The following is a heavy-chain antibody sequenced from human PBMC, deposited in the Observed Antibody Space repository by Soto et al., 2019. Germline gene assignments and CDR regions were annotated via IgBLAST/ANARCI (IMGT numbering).Heavy chain of an antibody. D-gene: IGHD2-2*01. J-gene: IGHJ4*02. CDR3: AKDKGGRYCSRTSCLYAFDY. V-gene: IGHV3-23*01. CDR2: ISDSGRT. CDR1: GFTFSTYA. Sequence: EVQLLESGGGLVQPGGSLRLSCTASGFTFSTYAMSWVRQAPGKGLEWVSSISDSGRTYYADSVKGRFTIPRDNSKNTLYLEMNSLRAEDTAVYYCAKDKGGRYCSRTSCLYAFDYWGQGTLVTVSS.